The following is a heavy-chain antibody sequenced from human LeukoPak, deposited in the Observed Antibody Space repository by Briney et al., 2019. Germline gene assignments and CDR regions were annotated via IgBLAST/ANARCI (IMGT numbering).Heavy chain of an antibody. J-gene: IGHJ4*02. CDR3: ASHYCSGGSCYFGY. D-gene: IGHD2-15*01. CDR1: GYTFTSYY. CDR2: ISAYNGNT. V-gene: IGHV1-18*04. Sequence: ASVKVSCKASGYTFTSYYMHWVRQAPGQGLECMGWISAYNGNTNYAQKLQGRVTMTTDTSTSTAYMELRSLRSDDTAVYYCASHYCSGGSCYFGYWGQGTLVTVSS.